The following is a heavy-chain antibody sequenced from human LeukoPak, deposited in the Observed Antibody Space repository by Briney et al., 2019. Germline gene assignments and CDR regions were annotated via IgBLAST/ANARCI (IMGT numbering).Heavy chain of an antibody. J-gene: IGHJ4*02. CDR2: TYYRSKWNN. D-gene: IGHD1-14*01. Sequence: SQTLSLTCSISGDSVSSNTGAWNWIRQSPSRGLECMGKTYYRSKWNNDYAVSVKDRITINPDTSKDQFSLQLNSVTPEDTAVYYCAREVFKYGRFYFDYWGQGTPVTVSS. CDR1: GDSVSSNTGA. CDR3: AREVFKYGRFYFDY. V-gene: IGHV6-1*01.